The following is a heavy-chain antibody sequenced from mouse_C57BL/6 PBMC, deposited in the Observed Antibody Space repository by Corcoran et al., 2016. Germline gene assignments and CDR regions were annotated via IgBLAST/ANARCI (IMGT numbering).Heavy chain of an antibody. CDR3: ARRIGVVATYSFDY. D-gene: IGHD1-1*01. CDR1: GYTFTTYG. CDR2: INTYSGVP. Sequence: QIQLVQSGPELKKPGETVKISCKASGYTFTTYGMSWVKQAPGKGLKWMGWINTYSGVPTYADDFKGRFAFSLETSASTAYLQINNLKNEDTATYCSARRIGVVATYSFDYWGQGTTLTVSS. V-gene: IGHV9-3*01. J-gene: IGHJ2*01.